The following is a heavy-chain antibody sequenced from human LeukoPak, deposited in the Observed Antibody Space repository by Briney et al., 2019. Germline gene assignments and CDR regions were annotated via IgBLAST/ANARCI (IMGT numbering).Heavy chain of an antibody. V-gene: IGHV3-7*03. CDR2: IKEDGSEK. Sequence: GRSLRLSCAASGFSFSNYAMHWVRQAPGKGLEWVANIKEDGSEKYYEDSVKGRFTISRDNAKNSLYLQMNSLRAEDTAVYYCARNVGWFRFDYWGQGTLVTVSS. J-gene: IGHJ4*02. D-gene: IGHD2-15*01. CDR3: ARNVGWFRFDY. CDR1: GFSFSNYA.